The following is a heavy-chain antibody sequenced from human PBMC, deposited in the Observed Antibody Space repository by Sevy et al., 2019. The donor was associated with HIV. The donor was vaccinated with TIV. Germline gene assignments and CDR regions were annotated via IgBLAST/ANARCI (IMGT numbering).Heavy chain of an antibody. V-gene: IGHV3-30*04. D-gene: IGHD3-16*01. CDR2: ISYDKVNT. Sequence: GGSLRLSCAASGFSFSRYAMHWIRQAPGKGLESVAVISYDKVNTYHSDSVKGRFTISRDNSKNILYLQMNSLRPEDTAVYYCARDGGGDYFDYWGQGTLVTVSS. J-gene: IGHJ4*02. CDR3: ARDGGGDYFDY. CDR1: GFSFSRYA.